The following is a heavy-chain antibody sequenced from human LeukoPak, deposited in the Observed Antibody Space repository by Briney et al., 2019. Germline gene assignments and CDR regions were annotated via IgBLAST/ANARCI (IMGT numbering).Heavy chain of an antibody. Sequence: SETLSLTCTVSGGSISSYYWSWIRQPPGKGLEWIGYIYYSGSTNYNPSLKSRVTISVDTSKDQLSLKLSSVTAADTAVYYCARGYSSGWFPIDYWGQGTLVTVSS. CDR3: ARGYSSGWFPIDY. D-gene: IGHD6-19*01. CDR1: GGSISSYY. CDR2: IYYSGST. J-gene: IGHJ4*02. V-gene: IGHV4-59*01.